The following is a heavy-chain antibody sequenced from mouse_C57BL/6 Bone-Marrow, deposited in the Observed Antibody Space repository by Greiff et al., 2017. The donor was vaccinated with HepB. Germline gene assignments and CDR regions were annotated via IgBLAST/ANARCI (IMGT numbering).Heavy chain of an antibody. CDR3: AREGDYSKSYYFDY. Sequence: EVHLVESGPGLVKPSQTVFLTCTVTGISITTGNYRWSWIRQFPGNKLEWIGYIYYSGTITYNPSLTSRTTITRDTPKNQFFLEMNSLTAEDTATYYCAREGDYSKSYYFDYWGQGTTLTVSS. D-gene: IGHD2-5*01. V-gene: IGHV3-5*01. J-gene: IGHJ2*01. CDR1: GISITTGNYR. CDR2: IYYSGTI.